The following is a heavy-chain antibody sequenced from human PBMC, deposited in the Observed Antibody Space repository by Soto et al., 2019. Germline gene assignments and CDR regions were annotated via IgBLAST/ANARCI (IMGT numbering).Heavy chain of an antibody. CDR3: AVEMATIRGTFDY. J-gene: IGHJ4*02. CDR1: GGSISSYY. V-gene: IGHV4-59*01. Sequence: SETLSLTCTVSGGSISSYYWSWIRQPPGKGLEWIGYIYYSGSTNYNPSLKSRVTISVDTSKNQFSLKLSSVTAADTAVYYCAVEMATIRGTFDYWGQGTLVTVSS. D-gene: IGHD5-12*01. CDR2: IYYSGST.